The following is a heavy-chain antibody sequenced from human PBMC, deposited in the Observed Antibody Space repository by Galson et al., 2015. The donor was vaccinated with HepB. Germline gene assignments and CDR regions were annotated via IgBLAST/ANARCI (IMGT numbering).Heavy chain of an antibody. V-gene: IGHV4-39*02. CDR3: ARDGTYCGGDCYSDAFDI. J-gene: IGHJ3*02. CDR1: GGSISSSSYY. Sequence: TLSLTCTVSGGSISSSSYYWGWIRQPPGKGLEWIGSIYYSGSTYYNPSLKSRVTISVDTSKNQFSLQLSSVTPEDTAVYYCARDGTYCGGDCYSDAFDIWGQGTMVTVSS. D-gene: IGHD2-21*01. CDR2: IYYSGST.